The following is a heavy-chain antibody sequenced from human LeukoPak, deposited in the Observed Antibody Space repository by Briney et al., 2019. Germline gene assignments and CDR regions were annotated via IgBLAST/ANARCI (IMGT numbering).Heavy chain of an antibody. CDR3: AREKSGLRLGELSPYYYYYMDV. Sequence: SVKVSCKASGGTFSSYAISWVRQAPGQGLEGMGGIIPIFGTANYAQKFQGRVTIITDESTSTAYMELSSLRSEDTAVYYCAREKSGLRLGELSPYYYYYMDVWGKGTTVTVSS. CDR2: IIPIFGTA. V-gene: IGHV1-69*05. J-gene: IGHJ6*03. D-gene: IGHD3-16*02. CDR1: GGTFSSYA.